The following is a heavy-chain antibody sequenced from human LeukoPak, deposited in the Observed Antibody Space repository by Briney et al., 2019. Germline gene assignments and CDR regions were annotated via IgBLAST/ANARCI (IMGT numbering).Heavy chain of an antibody. J-gene: IGHJ4*02. Sequence: GSSVKDSCKASGGTFSSYAVSWVRQAPGQGLEWMGRIIPILGIANYAQKFQGRVTITADKSTSTAYMELSSLRSEDTAVYYCARVAAASFWGQGTLVTVSS. CDR2: IIPILGIA. CDR3: ARVAAASF. D-gene: IGHD6-13*01. V-gene: IGHV1-69*04. CDR1: GGTFSSYA.